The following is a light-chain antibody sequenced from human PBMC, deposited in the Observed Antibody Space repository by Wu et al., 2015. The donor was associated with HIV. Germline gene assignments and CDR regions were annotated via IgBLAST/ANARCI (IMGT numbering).Light chain of an antibody. J-gene: IGKJ5*01. CDR2: ETY. CDR1: ECVGDNY. CDR3: QQYSSTPIT. V-gene: IGKV3-20*01. Sequence: ENVLTQSPGILSVSPGERVILSCQASECVGDNYLAWYQQKSGQSPKLVLHETYKRAPGIPPRFSGAGSGTDFSLIISPVESDDFAIYFCQQYSSTPITFGPGTRLDFK.